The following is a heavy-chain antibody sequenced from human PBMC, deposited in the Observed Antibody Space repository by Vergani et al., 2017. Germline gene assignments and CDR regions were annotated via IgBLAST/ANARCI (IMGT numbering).Heavy chain of an antibody. CDR3: ARDLRLLYNRFYP. Sequence: QVQLVESGGGVVQPGRSLRLSCAASGFTFNQYGMHWVRQAPGKGLECVAVTWYDGNNKQYADSVKDRFTMSRDNCKSTMYLQMNSLRDEDTGVYYGARDLRLLYNRFYPWGQGTLVTVSS. J-gene: IGHJ5*02. CDR1: GFTFNQYG. V-gene: IGHV3-33*01. CDR2: TWYDGNNK. D-gene: IGHD1-14*01.